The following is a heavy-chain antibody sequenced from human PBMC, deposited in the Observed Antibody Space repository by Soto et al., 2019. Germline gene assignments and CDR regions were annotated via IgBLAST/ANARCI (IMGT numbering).Heavy chain of an antibody. CDR2: ISYDGSKK. CDR3: ARFYYDSSGYLPSPYYYYYGMDV. D-gene: IGHD3-22*01. J-gene: IGHJ6*02. V-gene: IGHV3-30*03. CDR1: EFTFSSYG. Sequence: GGSLRLSCAASEFTFSSYGIHWVRQAPGKGLEWVAVISYDGSKKQYADSVKGRFTISRDNSKNTLHLQMNSLRAEDTAVYYCARFYYDSSGYLPSPYYYYYGMDVWGQGTTVTVP.